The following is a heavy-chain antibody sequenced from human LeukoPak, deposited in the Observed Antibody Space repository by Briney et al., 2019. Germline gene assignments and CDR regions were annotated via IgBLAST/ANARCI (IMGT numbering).Heavy chain of an antibody. D-gene: IGHD1-1*01. CDR3: ARDRDWNHGDFDY. J-gene: IGHJ4*02. V-gene: IGHV3-21*01. CDR1: GFTFNTYS. Sequence: PGGSLRLSCAASGFTFNTYSMNWARQAPGKGLEWVSSIDSSSGYMFYADSVKGRFTISRDNAKNSLYLQMNSLRAEDTAVYYCARDRDWNHGDFDYWGQGTLVTVSS. CDR2: IDSSSGYM.